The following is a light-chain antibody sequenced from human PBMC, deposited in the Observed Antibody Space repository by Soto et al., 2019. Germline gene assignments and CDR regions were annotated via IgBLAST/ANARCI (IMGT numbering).Light chain of an antibody. J-gene: IGLJ1*01. CDR2: DVS. CDR3: SSYTSRSTLYV. CDR1: SRDVGGYNY. Sequence: QSVLTQPASVSGSPGQSITIPCTGTSRDVGGYNYVSWYQQHPGKAPKLMIYDVSNRPSGVSNRFSGSKSGNTASLTISGLQAEDEADYYCSSYTSRSTLYVFGTGTKVTVL. V-gene: IGLV2-14*03.